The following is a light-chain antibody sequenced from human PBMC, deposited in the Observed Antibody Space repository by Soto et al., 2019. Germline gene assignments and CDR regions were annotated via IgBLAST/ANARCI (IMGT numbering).Light chain of an antibody. V-gene: IGLV2-8*01. CDR1: SSDVGAYNY. CDR2: EVS. CDR3: SSYAGSSTWV. J-gene: IGLJ2*01. Sequence: QSAPTQPPSASGSPGQSATISCTGTSSDVGAYNYVSWYQQYPGKAPKLIIYEVSKRPSGVPNRFSGSKSGNTASPTVSGLQPEDEADYYCSSYAGSSTWVFGGGTKVTVL.